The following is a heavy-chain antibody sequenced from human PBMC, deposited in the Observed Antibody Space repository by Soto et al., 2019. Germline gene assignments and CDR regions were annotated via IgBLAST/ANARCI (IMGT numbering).Heavy chain of an antibody. CDR2: IYYSGST. D-gene: IGHD2-2*01. CDR3: ASDSSGYCSSTSCYGGLDY. Sequence: SETLSLTCTVSGGSISSYYWSWIRQPPGKGLEWIGYIYYSGSTNYNPSLKSRVTISGDTSKNQFSLKLSSVTAADTAVYYCASDSSGYCSSTSCYGGLDYWGQGTLVTVSS. V-gene: IGHV4-59*01. J-gene: IGHJ4*02. CDR1: GGSISSYY.